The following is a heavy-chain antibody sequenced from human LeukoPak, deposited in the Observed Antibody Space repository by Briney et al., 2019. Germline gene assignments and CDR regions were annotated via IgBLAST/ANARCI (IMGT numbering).Heavy chain of an antibody. J-gene: IGHJ5*02. V-gene: IGHV4-59*08. D-gene: IGHD3-16*01. Sequence: KPSETLSLTCTVSGGSISSYYWSWIRQPPGKGLEWIGYIYYSGSTNYNPSLKSRVTLSLDTSKNQFSLKLSSVTAADTAVYYCAGHVRLYWFDPWGQGTLVTVSS. CDR2: IYYSGST. CDR3: AGHVRLYWFDP. CDR1: GGSISSYY.